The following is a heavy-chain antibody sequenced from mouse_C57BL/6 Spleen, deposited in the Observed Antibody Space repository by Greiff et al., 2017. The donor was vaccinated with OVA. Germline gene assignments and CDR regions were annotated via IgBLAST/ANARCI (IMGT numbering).Heavy chain of an antibody. CDR3: ATLYYGSSYWYFDV. Sequence: VQLKESGPELVKPGASVKISCKASGYSFTGYYMNWVKQSPEKSLEWIGEINPSTGGTTYNQKFKAKATLTVDKSSSTAYMQLKSLTSEDSAVYYCATLYYGSSYWYFDVWGTGTTVTVSS. J-gene: IGHJ1*03. V-gene: IGHV1-42*01. CDR1: GYSFTGYY. D-gene: IGHD1-1*01. CDR2: INPSTGGT.